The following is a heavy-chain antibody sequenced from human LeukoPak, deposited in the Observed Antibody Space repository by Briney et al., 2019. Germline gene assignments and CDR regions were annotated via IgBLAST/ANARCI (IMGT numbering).Heavy chain of an antibody. CDR1: GGSISSGGYY. Sequence: SSQTLSLTCTVSGGSISSGGYYWSSIRQHPGKGLEWIGYIYYSGSTYYNPSLKSRVTISVDTSKNQFSLKLSSVTAADTAVYYCARSEDCSGGSCYTVTPPDYWGQGTLVTVSS. CDR3: ARSEDCSGGSCYTVTPPDY. V-gene: IGHV4-31*03. D-gene: IGHD2-15*01. J-gene: IGHJ4*02. CDR2: IYYSGST.